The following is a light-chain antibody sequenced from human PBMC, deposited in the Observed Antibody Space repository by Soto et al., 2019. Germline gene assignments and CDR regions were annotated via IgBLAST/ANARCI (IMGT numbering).Light chain of an antibody. CDR1: SSDVGGYNY. Sequence: QSVLTQPRSVSGSPGQSVTISCTGTSSDVGGYNYVSWYQHHPGRAPKLIIYDVTQWPAGASNRFSGSKSGNTASLTIYGLQAEDEADYYCCSYAGTTTFYVFGTGTKV. J-gene: IGLJ1*01. CDR2: DVT. V-gene: IGLV2-11*01. CDR3: CSYAGTTTFYV.